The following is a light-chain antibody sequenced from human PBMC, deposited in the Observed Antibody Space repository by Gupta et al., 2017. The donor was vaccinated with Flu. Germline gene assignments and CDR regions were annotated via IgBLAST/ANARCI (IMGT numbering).Light chain of an antibody. CDR2: EVS. V-gene: IGLV2-14*01. J-gene: IGLJ1*01. Sequence: QSALTQPASVSGSPGQSNTIPCTGTSSDVGGYNYVSWYQQYPGKAPKLMIYEVSNRPAGVSNRFSGSKAGNTASLTISGLQAEDEADYYCSSYTSSSTQVFGTGTKVTVL. CDR3: SSYTSSSTQV. CDR1: SSDVGGYNY.